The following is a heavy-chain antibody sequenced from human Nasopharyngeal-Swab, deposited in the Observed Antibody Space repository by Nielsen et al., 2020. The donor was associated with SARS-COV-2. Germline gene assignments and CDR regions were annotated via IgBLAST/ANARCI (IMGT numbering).Heavy chain of an antibody. Sequence: GESLKISCAASGFTVSSNYMSWVRQAPGKGLEWVSVIYSGGSIYYADSVKGRFTISRHNSKNTLYLQMNSLRAEDTAVYYCARDLDSGSYPYWGQGTLVTVSS. D-gene: IGHD1-26*01. CDR1: GFTVSSNY. CDR3: ARDLDSGSYPY. J-gene: IGHJ4*02. V-gene: IGHV3-53*04. CDR2: IYSGGSI.